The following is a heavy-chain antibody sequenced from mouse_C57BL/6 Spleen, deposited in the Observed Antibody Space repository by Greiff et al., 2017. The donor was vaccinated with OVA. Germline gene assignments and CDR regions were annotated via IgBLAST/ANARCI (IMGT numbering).Heavy chain of an antibody. V-gene: IGHV1-82*01. CDR2: IYPGDGDT. D-gene: IGHD1-1*01. Sequence: QVQLLQSGPELVKPGASVKISCKASGYAFSSSWMNWVKQRPGKGLEWIGRIYPGDGDTNYNGKFKGKATLTADKSSSTAYMQLSSLTSEDSAVYFCARNYGSSSSFAYWGQGTLVTVSA. CDR1: GYAFSSSW. CDR3: ARNYGSSSSFAY. J-gene: IGHJ3*01.